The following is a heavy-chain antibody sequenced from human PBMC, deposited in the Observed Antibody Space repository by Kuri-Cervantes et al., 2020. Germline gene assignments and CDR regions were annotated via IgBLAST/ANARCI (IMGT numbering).Heavy chain of an antibody. V-gene: IGHV1-2*02. CDR3: ASSEGGYDPTPFDY. Sequence: ASVKVSCKASGYTFTGYYMHWVRQAPGQGLEWMGWINPNSCGTNYAQKFQGRVTMTRDASISTAYMELSRLRSDDTAVYYCASSEGGYDPTPFDYWGQGTLVTVSS. J-gene: IGHJ4*02. CDR2: INPNSCGT. CDR1: GYTFTGYY. D-gene: IGHD5-12*01.